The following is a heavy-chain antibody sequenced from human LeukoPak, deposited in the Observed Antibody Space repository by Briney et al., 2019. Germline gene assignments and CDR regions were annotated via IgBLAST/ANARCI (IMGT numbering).Heavy chain of an antibody. D-gene: IGHD5-12*01. CDR3: AGADVSGSDALYGTHV. Sequence: SQTLSLTCDISGDSVSSNSAAWNWIRQPPSRGLEWLGWTYYRSKWYNDYAVSVKSRITINPDTSKNQFSLQLNSVTPEDTAVYYCAGADVSGSDALYGTHVWGQGTTVTVSS. CDR2: TYYRSKWYN. J-gene: IGHJ6*02. CDR1: GDSVSSNSAA. V-gene: IGHV6-1*01.